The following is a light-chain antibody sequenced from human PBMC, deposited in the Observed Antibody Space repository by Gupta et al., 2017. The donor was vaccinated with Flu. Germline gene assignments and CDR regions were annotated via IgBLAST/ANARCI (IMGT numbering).Light chain of an antibody. J-gene: IGKJ5*01. CDR2: DAS. CDR1: QPITNY. V-gene: IGKV1-33*01. Sequence: DIQLTQSPSSLSASVGDRVTITCQARQPITNYLNWYQQKPGIAPKLLIHDASTLATGVPSRFSGSGSGTHFTLTISSLQPEDIGTYYCQQYDHLLITFGQGTRLEIK. CDR3: QQYDHLLIT.